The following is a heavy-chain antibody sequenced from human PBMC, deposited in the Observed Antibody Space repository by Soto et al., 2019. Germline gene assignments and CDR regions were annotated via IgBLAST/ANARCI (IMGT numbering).Heavy chain of an antibody. Sequence: GGSLRLSCAASGFTFSSYGMHWVRQAPGKGLEWVAVISYDGSNKYYADSVKGRFTISRDNSKNTLYLQMNSLRAEDTAVYYCAKASGGFVVVVDDGMDVWGQGTTVTVSS. CDR1: GFTFSSYG. CDR3: AKASGGFVVVVDDGMDV. J-gene: IGHJ6*02. D-gene: IGHD2-15*01. CDR2: ISYDGSNK. V-gene: IGHV3-30*18.